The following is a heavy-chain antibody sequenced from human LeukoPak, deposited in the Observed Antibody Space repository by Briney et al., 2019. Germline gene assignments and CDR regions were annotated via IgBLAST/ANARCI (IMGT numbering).Heavy chain of an antibody. CDR1: GYTFTSYG. V-gene: IGHV1-18*01. CDR2: ISAYNGNT. J-gene: IGHJ4*02. CDR3: ARASELRYFDWLKGNYFDY. Sequence: ASVKVSCKASGYTFTSYGISWVRQAPGQGLEGMGWISAYNGNTNYAQKLQGRVTMTTDTSTSTAYMELRSLRSDDTAVYYCARASELRYFDWLKGNYFDYWGQGTLVTVSS. D-gene: IGHD3-9*01.